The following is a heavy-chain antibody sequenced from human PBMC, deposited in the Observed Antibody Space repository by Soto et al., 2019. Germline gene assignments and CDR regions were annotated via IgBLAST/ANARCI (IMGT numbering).Heavy chain of an antibody. J-gene: IGHJ2*01. CDR2: VYTSGST. CDR1: GGSVSGGSYC. V-gene: IGHV4-61*01. D-gene: IGHD3-9*01. Sequence: QVQLQESGPGLVKPSETLSLTCTVSGGSVSGGSYCWSWIRQPPGKGLECIGYVYTSGSTTYNPSTTSRVSLSVDTSKDPFSLGPSSVTAADTAVYYCARVPLTTYFELWGRGTLVTVSS. CDR3: ARVPLTTYFEL.